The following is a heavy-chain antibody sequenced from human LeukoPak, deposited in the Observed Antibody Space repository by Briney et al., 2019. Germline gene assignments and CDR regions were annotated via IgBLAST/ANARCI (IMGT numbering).Heavy chain of an antibody. CDR2: ISSSSTI. CDR3: ASRGDSSGWYLQH. D-gene: IGHD6-19*01. J-gene: IGHJ1*01. V-gene: IGHV3-69-1*01. CDR1: GFTCSDYY. Sequence: GGSLRLSCAASGFTCSDYYMTWIRQAPGKGLEWVSYISSSSTIYYADSVKGRFTISRDNAKNSLYLQMNSLRVEDTAVYYCASRGDSSGWYLQHWGQGTLVIVSS.